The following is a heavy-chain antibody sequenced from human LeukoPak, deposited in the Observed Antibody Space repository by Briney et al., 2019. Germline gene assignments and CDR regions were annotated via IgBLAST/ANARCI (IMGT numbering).Heavy chain of an antibody. J-gene: IGHJ6*03. CDR1: GYTFTGYY. CDR3: ARAGTGYGGSLFYYYYYMDV. V-gene: IGHV1-2*02. Sequence: ASMKVSCKASGYTFTGYYMHWVRQAPGQGLEWMGWINPNSGDTNYAQKFQGRVTMTRDTSISTAYMELSRLRSDDTAVYYCARAGTGYGGSLFYYYYYMDVWGKGTTVTISS. CDR2: INPNSGDT. D-gene: IGHD4-23*01.